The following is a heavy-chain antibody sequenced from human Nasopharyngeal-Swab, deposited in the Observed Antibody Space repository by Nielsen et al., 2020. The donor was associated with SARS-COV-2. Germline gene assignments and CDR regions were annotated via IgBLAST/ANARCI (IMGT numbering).Heavy chain of an antibody. J-gene: IGHJ4*02. V-gene: IGHV3-43*01. CDR3: AKDNSSGWYDY. D-gene: IGHD6-19*01. CDR2: ISWDGGST. Sequence: GGSLRLSCAASGFTFDDYTMHWVRQAPGKGLEWVSLISWDGGSTYYADSVKGRFTISRDNSKNSLYLQMNSLRTEGTALYYCAKDNSSGWYDYWGQGTLVTVSS. CDR1: GFTFDDYT.